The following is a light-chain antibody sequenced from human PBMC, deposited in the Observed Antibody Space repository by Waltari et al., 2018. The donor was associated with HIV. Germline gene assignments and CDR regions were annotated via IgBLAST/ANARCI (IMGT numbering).Light chain of an antibody. J-gene: IGKJ1*01. V-gene: IGKV4-1*01. Sequence: DIVMTQSLDSLAVSLGERATINCKSSQSVLYNSNNKNYLASYTQKPGQPPKLLIYWASTRQSGVPDRFSGSGSGTDFTLTISSLQAEDVAVYYCQQYYNFPRTFGQRTKVEIK. CDR3: QQYYNFPRT. CDR1: QSVLYNSNNKNY. CDR2: WAS.